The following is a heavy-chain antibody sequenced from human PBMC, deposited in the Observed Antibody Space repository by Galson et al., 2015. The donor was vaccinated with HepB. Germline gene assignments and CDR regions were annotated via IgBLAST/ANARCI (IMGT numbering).Heavy chain of an antibody. V-gene: IGHV3-15*01. CDR3: TTGLYCTNGVCYEYYGMDV. J-gene: IGHJ6*02. D-gene: IGHD2-8*01. CDR2: IKSKTDGGTT. CDR1: GFTFSNAW. Sequence: SLRLSCAASGFTFSNAWMSWVRQAPGKGLEWVGRIKSKTDGGTTDYAAPVKGRFTISRDDSKNTPYLQMNSLKTEDTAVYYCTTGLYCTNGVCYEYYGMDVWGQGTTVTVSS.